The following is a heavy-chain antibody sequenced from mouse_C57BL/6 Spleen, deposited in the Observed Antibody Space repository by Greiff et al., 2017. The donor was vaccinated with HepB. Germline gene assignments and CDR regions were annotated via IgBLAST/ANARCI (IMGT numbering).Heavy chain of an antibody. D-gene: IGHD4-1*01. CDR3: ARSKTGSYFDY. CDR1: GYTFTSYT. CDR2: INPSSGYT. J-gene: IGHJ2*01. V-gene: IGHV1-4*01. Sequence: QVQLQQSGAELARPGASVKMSCKASGYTFTSYTMHWVKQRPGQGLEWIGYINPSSGYTKYNQKFKDKATLTADKSSSTAYMQLSSLTSEDSAVYYCARSKTGSYFDYWGQGTTLTVSS.